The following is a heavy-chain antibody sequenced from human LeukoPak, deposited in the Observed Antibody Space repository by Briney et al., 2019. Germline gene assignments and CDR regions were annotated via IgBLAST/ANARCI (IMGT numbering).Heavy chain of an antibody. CDR2: MYYSGTI. V-gene: IGHV4-59*01. CDR3: ARAWATDYLDY. Sequence: SETLSLTCTVSGGSISSYYWSWIRQPPGKGLEWIGYMYYSGTINYNPSLKSRVTKSVDTSKNQFSLKLSSVTAADTAMYYCARAWATDYLDYWGQGTLVTVSS. CDR1: GGSISSYY. J-gene: IGHJ4*02.